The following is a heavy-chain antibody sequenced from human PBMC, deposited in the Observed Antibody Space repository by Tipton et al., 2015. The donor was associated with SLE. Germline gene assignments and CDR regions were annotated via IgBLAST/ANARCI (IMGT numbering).Heavy chain of an antibody. V-gene: IGHV3-30*03. Sequence: SLRLSCAASGFTFSSYEMNWVRQAPGKGLEWVAFISYDGTNKYYADAVKGRFTISRDNSKNTLYLQMNSLRAEDTALYYCARDHGLVRDYFDYWGQGILVTVYS. CDR1: GFTFSSYE. CDR2: ISYDGTNK. J-gene: IGHJ4*02. CDR3: ARDHGLVRDYFDY. D-gene: IGHD5-24*01.